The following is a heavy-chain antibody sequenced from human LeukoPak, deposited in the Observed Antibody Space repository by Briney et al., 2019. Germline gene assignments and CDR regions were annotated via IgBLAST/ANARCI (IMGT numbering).Heavy chain of an antibody. CDR3: AREACSGGSCYSGYFDY. CDR2: IYYSGST. D-gene: IGHD2-15*01. Sequence: SETLSLTCTVSGGSISSYYWSWIRQPPGKGLEWIGYIYYSGSTNYNPSLKSRDTISVDTSKNQFSLKLSSVTAADTAVYYCAREACSGGSCYSGYFDYWGQGTLVTVSS. V-gene: IGHV4-59*01. J-gene: IGHJ4*02. CDR1: GGSISSYY.